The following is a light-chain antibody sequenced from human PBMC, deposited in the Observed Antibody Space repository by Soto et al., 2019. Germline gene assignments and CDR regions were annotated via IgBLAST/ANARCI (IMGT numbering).Light chain of an antibody. CDR2: GAS. CDR1: QSVSSN. CDR3: QHYNNCPPLT. V-gene: IGKV3-15*01. Sequence: EIVMTQSPATLSVSPGERATLSCRASQSVSSNLAWYQQKPGQAPRLLIYGASTRATGIPARFSGSGSGTEFTLTISSPQSEDFAVYSCQHYNNCPPLTFGGGTKVEIK. J-gene: IGKJ4*01.